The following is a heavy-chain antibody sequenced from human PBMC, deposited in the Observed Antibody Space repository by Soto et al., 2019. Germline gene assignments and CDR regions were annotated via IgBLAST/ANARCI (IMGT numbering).Heavy chain of an antibody. V-gene: IGHV3-74*01. CDR1: GFAFNTYW. CDR2: IDSVGGAT. Sequence: GGSLRLSCAASGFAFNTYWMHRFRQAPGKGLMWVSRIDSVGGATAYAESVKGRFTISRDNARNTLYLQMNGLRAEDTALYYCARWFTYGNFDYFDYWGQGTQVTVSS. CDR3: ARWFTYGNFDYFDY. D-gene: IGHD3-10*01. J-gene: IGHJ4*02.